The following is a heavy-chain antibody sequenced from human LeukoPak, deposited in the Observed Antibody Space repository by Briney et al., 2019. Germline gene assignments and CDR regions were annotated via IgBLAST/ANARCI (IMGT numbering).Heavy chain of an antibody. V-gene: IGHV4-31*03. CDR2: IYYSGST. Sequence: SETLSLTCTVSGGSISSGGYHWRWIRQHPGTGLEWIGYIYYSGSTYYNPSLKSRVTISVDTSKNQFSLKLSSVTAADTAVYYCASFRSGYGDYGNWFDPWGQGTLVTVSS. CDR3: ASFRSGYGDYGNWFDP. CDR1: GGSISSGGYH. J-gene: IGHJ5*02. D-gene: IGHD4-17*01.